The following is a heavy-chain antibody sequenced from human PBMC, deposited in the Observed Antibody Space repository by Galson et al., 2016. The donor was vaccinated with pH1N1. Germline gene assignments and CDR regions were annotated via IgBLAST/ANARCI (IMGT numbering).Heavy chain of an antibody. D-gene: IGHD6-13*01. J-gene: IGHJ3*02. CDR2: ITPVLRTA. V-gene: IGHV1-69*08. Sequence: SVKVSCKASGGPFSSYTISWVRQAPGQGLEWVGRITPVLRTATYAQKFQGRVTITADKSTSTAYMEVISLRSDDTAVYYCARSAAAVGNAFDMWGQGTKVTVSS. CDR1: GGPFSSYT. CDR3: ARSAAAVGNAFDM.